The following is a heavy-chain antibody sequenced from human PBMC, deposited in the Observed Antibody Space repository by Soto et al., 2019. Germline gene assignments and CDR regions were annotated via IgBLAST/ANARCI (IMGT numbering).Heavy chain of an antibody. D-gene: IGHD2-15*01. J-gene: IGHJ5*02. CDR2: INAGNGDT. CDR1: GDTFTDYT. Sequence: ASVKVSCKASGDTFTDYTIHWVRQAPGQSLEWMGWINAGNGDTKYSQKFEGRVTFTRDTSASTAYMDLSSLRSEDRAVYFCARGALRLGCSGGSCPTWFDPWGQGTLVTVSS. CDR3: ARGALRLGCSGGSCPTWFDP. V-gene: IGHV1-3*01.